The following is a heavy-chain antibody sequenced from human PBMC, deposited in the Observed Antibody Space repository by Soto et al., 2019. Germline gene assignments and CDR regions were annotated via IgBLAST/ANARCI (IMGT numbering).Heavy chain of an antibody. Sequence: QVQLVQSGAEVKKPGASVKVSCKASGYTFTSYGISWVRQAPGQGLEWMGWISAYNGNTNYAQKLQDRVTMTTDTSTSTASMELRSLRSDDTAVYYCARELGWELLTNRYFDYWGQGTLVTVSS. CDR3: ARELGWELLTNRYFDY. CDR2: ISAYNGNT. CDR1: GYTFTSYG. J-gene: IGHJ4*02. D-gene: IGHD1-26*01. V-gene: IGHV1-18*01.